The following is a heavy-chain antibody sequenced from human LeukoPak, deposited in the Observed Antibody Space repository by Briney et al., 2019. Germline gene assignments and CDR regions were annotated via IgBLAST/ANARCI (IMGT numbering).Heavy chain of an antibody. Sequence: GGSLRLSCAASGFTFSSYVMHWVRQAPGKGLEWVAFIRYDGSDKYYADSVKGRFTISRDNSKNTLYLQMNSLRAEDTAVYYCARDPVAGTANWFDPWGQGTLVTVSS. CDR2: IRYDGSDK. J-gene: IGHJ5*02. CDR1: GFTFSSYV. V-gene: IGHV3-30*02. CDR3: ARDPVAGTANWFDP. D-gene: IGHD6-19*01.